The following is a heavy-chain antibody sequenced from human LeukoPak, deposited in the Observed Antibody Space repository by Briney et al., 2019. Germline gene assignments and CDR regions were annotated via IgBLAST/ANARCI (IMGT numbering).Heavy chain of an antibody. J-gene: IGHJ4*02. CDR2: IFYSERP. D-gene: IGHD5-12*01. CDR1: GGSISSYY. CDR3: ARHPKSGYSGYESDY. Sequence: SETLSLTCTVSGGSISSYYWSWIRQPPGKGLEGIGYIFYSERPNYNPSLKSRVTISVDTSKNQFSLKLSSVTAADTAVYYCARHPKSGYSGYESDYWGQGTLVTVSS. V-gene: IGHV4-59*01.